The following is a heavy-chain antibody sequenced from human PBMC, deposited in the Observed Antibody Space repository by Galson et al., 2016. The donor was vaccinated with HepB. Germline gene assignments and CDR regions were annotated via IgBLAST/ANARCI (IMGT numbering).Heavy chain of an antibody. CDR3: AKPETRPYDILTGYSHFDY. D-gene: IGHD3-9*01. V-gene: IGHV3-30*18. CDR1: GFTFSGVA. J-gene: IGHJ4*02. CDR2: TSYDGSNE. Sequence: SLRLSCAISGFTFSGVAMSWVRQAPGKGLEWVAVTSYDGSNEYYADSVKGRFTISRDNSKNTLYLQMNSLRAEDTAVYYCAKPETRPYDILTGYSHFDYWGQGTLVTVSS.